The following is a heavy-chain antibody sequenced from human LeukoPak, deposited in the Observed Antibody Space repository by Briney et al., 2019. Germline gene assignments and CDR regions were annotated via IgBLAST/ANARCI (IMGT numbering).Heavy chain of an antibody. Sequence: ASVKVSCKASGYTFTGYYMHWVRQAPGQGLEWMGWINPNSGGTNYAQKFQGRVTMTRDTSISTAYMELSRLRSDDTAVYYCARDHGAWIVVVQETGNWFDPWGQGTLVTVSS. J-gene: IGHJ5*02. D-gene: IGHD3-22*01. CDR2: INPNSGGT. CDR1: GYTFTGYY. V-gene: IGHV1-2*02. CDR3: ARDHGAWIVVVQETGNWFDP.